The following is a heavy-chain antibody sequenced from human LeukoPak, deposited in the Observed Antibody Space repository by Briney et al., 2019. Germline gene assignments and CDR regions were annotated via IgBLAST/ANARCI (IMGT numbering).Heavy chain of an antibody. CDR3: ARDRRLAAAGVFFDY. CDR2: IKQDGTEK. D-gene: IGHD6-13*01. J-gene: IGHJ4*02. Sequence: GGSLRLSCSASGFTFSSYAMHWVRQAPGKGLEWVASIKQDGTEKYYVDSVKGRFTISRDNAKNSLYLQMNSLRAEDTAVYYCARDRRLAAAGVFFDYWGQGTLVTVSS. CDR1: GFTFSSYA. V-gene: IGHV3-7*03.